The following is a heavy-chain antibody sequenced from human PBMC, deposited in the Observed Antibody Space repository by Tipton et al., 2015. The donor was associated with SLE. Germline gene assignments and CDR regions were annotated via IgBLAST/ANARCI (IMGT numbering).Heavy chain of an antibody. J-gene: IGHJ5*02. D-gene: IGHD6-13*01. CDR3: AREISGSSWPSCFDP. CDR2: ISSSSSYT. V-gene: IGHV3-11*05. Sequence: GSLRLSCAASGFSFSDYYMTWIRQAPGKGLEWISYISSSSSYTNYADSVKGRFTISRDNAENSLYLQMSSLRAEDTAVYYCAREISGSSWPSCFDPWGQGTLVTVSS. CDR1: GFSFSDYY.